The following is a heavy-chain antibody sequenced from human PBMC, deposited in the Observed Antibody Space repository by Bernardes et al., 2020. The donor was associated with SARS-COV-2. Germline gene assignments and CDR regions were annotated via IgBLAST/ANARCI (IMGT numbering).Heavy chain of an antibody. Sequence: GGSLRLSCAASGFTVSGIYMSWVRQAPGKGLECVSFFYTGDSTYYTDSVKGRFTISRDNSKNTLYLQMNSLRAEDTAMYFCAIPLSVGYDYWGQGTLVTVSS. D-gene: IGHD1-26*01. CDR1: GFTVSGIY. J-gene: IGHJ4*02. V-gene: IGHV3-66*02. CDR3: AIPLSVGYDY. CDR2: FYTGDST.